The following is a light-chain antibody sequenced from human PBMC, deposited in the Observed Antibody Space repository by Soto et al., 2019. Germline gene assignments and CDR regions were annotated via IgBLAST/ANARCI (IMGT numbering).Light chain of an antibody. Sequence: EIVLTQSPATLSLSPGERATLSCRASQSVSSYLAWYQQKPGQAPRLLIYDASNRATGIPARFSGSGSGTDFTLTISRLDPEDFAVYYCQQYGSSGTFGQGTKVDIK. V-gene: IGKV3-11*01. J-gene: IGKJ1*01. CDR2: DAS. CDR1: QSVSSY. CDR3: QQYGSSGT.